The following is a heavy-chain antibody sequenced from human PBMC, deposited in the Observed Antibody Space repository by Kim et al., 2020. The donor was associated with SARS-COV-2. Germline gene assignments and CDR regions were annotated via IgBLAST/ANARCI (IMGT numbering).Heavy chain of an antibody. CDR3: VRISRWALDI. CDR2: TI. V-gene: IGHV3-48*04. J-gene: IGHJ3*02. Sequence: TINSAASVKGGLTMSRDNAANSLYLQMNSLRAEDTAVYYCVRISRWALDIWAQGTMVTVSA.